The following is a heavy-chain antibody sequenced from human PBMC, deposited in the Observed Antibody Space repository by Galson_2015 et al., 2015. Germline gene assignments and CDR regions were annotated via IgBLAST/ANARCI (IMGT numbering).Heavy chain of an antibody. CDR2: ISGSGAYL. J-gene: IGHJ6*03. CDR1: GFIFRDYS. D-gene: IGHD6-6*01. V-gene: IGHV3-21*01. Sequence: SLRLSCAASGFIFRDYSVNWVRRAPGEGLEWVASISGSGAYLRYADSVEGRFTISRDNAKNSLFLQMNTLRAEDTALYYCARDSGSSSDYYYYYYMDLWGKGTTVTVSS. CDR3: ARDSGSSSDYYYYYYMDL.